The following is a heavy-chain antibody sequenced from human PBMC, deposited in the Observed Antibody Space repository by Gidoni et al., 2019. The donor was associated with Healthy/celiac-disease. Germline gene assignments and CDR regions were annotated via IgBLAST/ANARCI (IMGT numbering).Heavy chain of an antibody. D-gene: IGHD3-22*01. CDR2: ISYDGSNK. J-gene: IGHJ3*02. Sequence: QVQLVESGGGVVQPGRSLRLSCAASGFTFRSSALHWVRQAPGKGLEWVAVISYDGSNKYYADSVKGRFTIARDNSKNTLYLQMNSLRAEDTAVYYCARGGPRDYYDSSGYYYVLIWYAFDIWGQGTMVTVSS. V-gene: IGHV3-30-3*01. CDR1: GFTFRSSA. CDR3: ARGGPRDYYDSSGYYYVLIWYAFDI.